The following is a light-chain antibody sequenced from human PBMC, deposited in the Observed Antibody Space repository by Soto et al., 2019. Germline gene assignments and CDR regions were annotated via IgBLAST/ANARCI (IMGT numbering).Light chain of an antibody. CDR2: EVI. CDR1: SSDVGGYNY. Sequence: QSALTRPPSASGSPGQSVTISCTGTSSDVGGYNYVSWYQQHPGKAPKVMIYEVIKRPSGVPDRFSGSKSGNTASLTVSGLQAEDEADYYCSSYAGSNNLIFGGGTKLTVL. J-gene: IGLJ2*01. V-gene: IGLV2-8*01. CDR3: SSYAGSNNLI.